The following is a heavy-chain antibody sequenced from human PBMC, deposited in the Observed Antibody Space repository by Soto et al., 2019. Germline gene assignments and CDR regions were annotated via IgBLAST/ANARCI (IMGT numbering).Heavy chain of an antibody. D-gene: IGHD4-4*01. Sequence: QAQLQESGPGLVKPPQTLSLTCTVSGGAINSGYYYWNWIRQSPGKGMEWIGNIYDSRSTYYNTSLESRLSLSLDASKNQSSLKLSSVTAADAAVCFCARAYFSNNKFDYRGRGTLVAVSS. J-gene: IGHJ4*02. CDR3: ARAYFSNNKFDY. V-gene: IGHV4-30-4*01. CDR2: IYDSRST. CDR1: GGAINSGYYY.